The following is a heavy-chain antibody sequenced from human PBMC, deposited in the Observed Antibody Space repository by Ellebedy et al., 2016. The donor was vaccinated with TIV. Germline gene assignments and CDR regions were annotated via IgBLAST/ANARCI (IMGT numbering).Heavy chain of an antibody. V-gene: IGHV3-23*01. CDR2: ISGSGGST. Sequence: GESLKISXVASGFTFTNYAMGWVRQAPGKGLEWVSLISGSGGSTYYADSVKGRFTISRDNSKNTLCLLMNSLRADDTAVYYCAKRDLVAGAGECWGQGTLVTVSS. CDR1: GFTFTNYA. CDR3: AKRDLVAGAGEC. D-gene: IGHD6-19*01. J-gene: IGHJ1*01.